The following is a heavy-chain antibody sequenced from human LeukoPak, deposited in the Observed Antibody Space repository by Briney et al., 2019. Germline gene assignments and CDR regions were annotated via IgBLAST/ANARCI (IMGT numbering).Heavy chain of an antibody. Sequence: GGSLRLSCAASGFSFDDYAMHWVRQVPGKGLEWVSGISWNSGGIGYADSVKGRFTISRDNAKNSLHLQMNSLRAEDTALYYCAKDKYSSSWYGLFDYWGQGTLVTVSS. J-gene: IGHJ4*02. CDR1: GFSFDDYA. CDR2: ISWNSGGI. D-gene: IGHD6-13*01. V-gene: IGHV3-9*01. CDR3: AKDKYSSSWYGLFDY.